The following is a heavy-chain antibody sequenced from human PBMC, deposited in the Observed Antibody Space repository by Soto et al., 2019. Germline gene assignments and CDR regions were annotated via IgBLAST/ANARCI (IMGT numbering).Heavy chain of an antibody. D-gene: IGHD6-6*01. CDR1: GFTFSSYW. Sequence: GGSLRLSCAASGFTFSSYWMSWVRQAPGKGLEWVANIKQDGSEKYYVDSVKGRFTISRDNAKNSLYLQMNSLRAEDTAVYYCARDVGYGSSSRNWFDHWGQGTLVTVSS. V-gene: IGHV3-7*03. CDR3: ARDVGYGSSSRNWFDH. CDR2: IKQDGSEK. J-gene: IGHJ5*02.